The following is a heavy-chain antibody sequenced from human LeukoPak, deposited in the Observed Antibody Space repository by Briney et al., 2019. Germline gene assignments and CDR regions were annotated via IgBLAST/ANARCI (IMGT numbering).Heavy chain of an antibody. CDR2: IIPILGIA. Sequence: ASVKVSCKASGGTFSSYAISWVRQAPGQGLEWMGRIIPILGIANYAQKFQGRVTITADKSTSTAYMELSSLRSEDTAVYYCARLYCSSTSCQNWGQGTLVTVSS. CDR3: ARLYCSSTSCQN. V-gene: IGHV1-69*04. CDR1: GGTFSSYA. J-gene: IGHJ4*02. D-gene: IGHD2-2*01.